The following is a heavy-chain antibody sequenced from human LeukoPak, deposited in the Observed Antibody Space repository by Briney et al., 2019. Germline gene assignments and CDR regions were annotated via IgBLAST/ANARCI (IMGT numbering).Heavy chain of an antibody. CDR3: ARRNYGSGRSGFDP. Sequence: GSLRLSCAVYGGSFSGYYWSWIRQPPGKGLEWIGEINHSGSTNYNPSLKSRVTISVDTSKNQFSLKLSSVTAADTAVYYCARRNYGSGRSGFDPWGQGTLVTVSS. CDR2: INHSGST. CDR1: GGSFSGYY. V-gene: IGHV4-34*01. D-gene: IGHD3-10*01. J-gene: IGHJ5*02.